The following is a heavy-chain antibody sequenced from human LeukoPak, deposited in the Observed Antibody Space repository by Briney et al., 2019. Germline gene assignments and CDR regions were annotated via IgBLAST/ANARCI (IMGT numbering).Heavy chain of an antibody. V-gene: IGHV1-69*05. Sequence: SVKVSCKASGGTFSSYAISWVRQAPGQGLEWMGGIIPIFGTANYAQKFQGRVTITTDESTSTAYMELSSLRSEDTAVYYCARDRGYCSSTSCYRRRSHYLFDPWGQGTLVTVSS. CDR3: ARDRGYCSSTSCYRRRSHYLFDP. J-gene: IGHJ5*02. CDR2: IIPIFGTA. CDR1: GGTFSSYA. D-gene: IGHD2-2*01.